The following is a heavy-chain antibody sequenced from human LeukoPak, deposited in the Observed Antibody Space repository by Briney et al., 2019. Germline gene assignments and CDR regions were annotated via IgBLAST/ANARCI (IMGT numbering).Heavy chain of an antibody. CDR2: ISSSSGTI. Sequence: GGSLRLSCAASGFTFSSYSMNWVRQAPGKGLEWVSYISSSSGTIYYADSVKGRFTISRDNAKNSLYLQMNSLRAEDAAVYYCASLPLYYYGSGSYSRYWGQGTLVTVSS. CDR3: ASLPLYYYGSGSYSRY. J-gene: IGHJ4*02. D-gene: IGHD3-10*01. CDR1: GFTFSSYS. V-gene: IGHV3-48*01.